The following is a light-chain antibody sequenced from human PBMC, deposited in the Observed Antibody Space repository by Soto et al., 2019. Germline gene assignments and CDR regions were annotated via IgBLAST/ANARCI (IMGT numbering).Light chain of an antibody. CDR2: DAS. Sequence: EIVLTQSPGTLSLSPGERATLFCRASQTITKNYLAWYQQKPGQAPRLLIYDASRRATGIPDRFSGSGSGSDFTLAISRLEPEDFAVYFCQQCSFSPRAFGQGTKVEIK. CDR3: QQCSFSPRA. V-gene: IGKV3-20*01. J-gene: IGKJ1*01. CDR1: QTITKNY.